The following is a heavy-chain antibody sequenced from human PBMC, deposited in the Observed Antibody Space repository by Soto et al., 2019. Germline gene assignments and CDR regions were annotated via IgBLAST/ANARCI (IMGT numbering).Heavy chain of an antibody. CDR2: ISWNDER. J-gene: IGHJ3*01. V-gene: IGHV2-5*01. Sequence: QITLKESGPTLVKPTQPLTLTCTFSGFSLTTHEVGVGWIRQPPGKALEWLAFISWNDERRYSPSLKSRLTITKDTPKNQVVLTMTNVDPADTGTYFCAHRPAKYSTAWLAFDFWGQGTMVSVSS. CDR3: AHRPAKYSTAWLAFDF. CDR1: GFSLTTHEVG. D-gene: IGHD4-4*01.